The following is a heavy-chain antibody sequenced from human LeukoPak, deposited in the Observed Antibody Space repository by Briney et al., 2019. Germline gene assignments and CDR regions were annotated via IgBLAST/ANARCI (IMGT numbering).Heavy chain of an antibody. D-gene: IGHD4-17*01. CDR2: MNPNSGNT. CDR3: ARDRYGSFDY. J-gene: IGHJ4*02. CDR1: GYTFTSYD. Sequence: ASVKVSCKASGYTFTSYDNNWVRQATGQGLEWMGWMNPNSGNTGYAQKFQGRVTMTRDTSISTAYMELSRLRSDDTAVYYGARDRYGSFDYWGQGTLVTVSS. V-gene: IGHV1-8*01.